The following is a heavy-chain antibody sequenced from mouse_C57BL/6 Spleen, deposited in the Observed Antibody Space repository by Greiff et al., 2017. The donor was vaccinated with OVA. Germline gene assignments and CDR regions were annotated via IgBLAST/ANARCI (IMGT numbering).Heavy chain of an antibody. CDR1: GFTFSSYA. D-gene: IGHD2-5*01. V-gene: IGHV5-9-1*02. CDR2: ISSGGDYI. Sequence: EVKLMESGEGLVKPGGSLKLSCAASGFTFSSYAMSWVRQTPEKRLEWVAYISSGGDYIYYADTVKGRFTISRDNARNTLYLQMSSLKSEDTAMYYCTRSRSNYIFAYWGQGTLVTVSA. CDR3: TRSRSNYIFAY. J-gene: IGHJ3*01.